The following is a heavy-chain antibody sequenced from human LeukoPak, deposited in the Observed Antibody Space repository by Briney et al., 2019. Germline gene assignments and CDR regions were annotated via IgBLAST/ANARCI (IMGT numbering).Heavy chain of an antibody. Sequence: GRSLRLSCAASGFNFNTYGMYWVRQAPGKGLEWVAFIRYDETNEYHADSVKVRFTIARDNSKNSLYLQMNSLRAEDTAVYYCARDQDWNDRGGLDYWGQGTLVIVSS. CDR2: IRYDETNE. CDR1: GFNFNTYG. V-gene: IGHV3-30*02. CDR3: ARDQDWNDRGGLDY. J-gene: IGHJ4*02. D-gene: IGHD1-1*01.